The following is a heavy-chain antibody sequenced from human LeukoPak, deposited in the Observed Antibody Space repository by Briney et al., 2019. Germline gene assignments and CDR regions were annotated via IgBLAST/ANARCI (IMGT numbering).Heavy chain of an antibody. D-gene: IGHD6-13*01. CDR3: ARVVVAAAGPFDP. CDR1: GGSISSYY. J-gene: IGHJ5*02. V-gene: IGHV4-59*01. Sequence: SETLSLTCTVSGGSISSYYWSWIRQPPGKGLEWIGYTYYSGSTNYNPSLKSRVTISVDTSKNQFSLKLSSVTAADTAVYYCARVVVAAAGPFDPWGQGTLVTVSS. CDR2: TYYSGST.